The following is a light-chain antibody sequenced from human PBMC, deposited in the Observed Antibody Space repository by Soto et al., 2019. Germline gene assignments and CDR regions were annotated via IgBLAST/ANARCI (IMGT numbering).Light chain of an antibody. J-gene: IGKJ4*01. Sequence: DIRMTQSPSSLSASVGDRVTITCQASQDISKYLNWYQQKPGKAPKILIYDVSVLEAGVPSRFSGGGSGTHFTLTISSLQAEDAATYYCQQFDNLPLTFAGGTKVEIK. CDR2: DVS. CDR3: QQFDNLPLT. V-gene: IGKV1-33*01. CDR1: QDISKY.